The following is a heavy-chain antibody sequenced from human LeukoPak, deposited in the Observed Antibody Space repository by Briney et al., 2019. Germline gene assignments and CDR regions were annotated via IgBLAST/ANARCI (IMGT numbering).Heavy chain of an antibody. CDR2: ISGSGGST. Sequence: GGSLRLSCAASGFTFSSYAMSWVRQAPGKGLEWVSAISGSGGSTYYADSVKGRFTISRDNSENTLYLQMNSLRAEDTAVYYCAKANYDILTGSFDYWGQGTLVTVSS. V-gene: IGHV3-23*01. D-gene: IGHD3-9*01. CDR3: AKANYDILTGSFDY. CDR1: GFTFSSYA. J-gene: IGHJ4*02.